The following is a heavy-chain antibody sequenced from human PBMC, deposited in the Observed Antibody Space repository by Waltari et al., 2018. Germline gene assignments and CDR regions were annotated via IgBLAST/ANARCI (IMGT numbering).Heavy chain of an antibody. CDR1: GFSFNNYV. Sequence: EVQLVESGGGLVKPGASLRLSCAASGFSFNNYVMNWVRQAPGKGLEWLAYINTVSTNIFYADSVKGRFTVSRDNAKNSLYLQMNSLRGDDTAMYYCARGNKASFDFWGQGSLVTVSS. CDR3: ARGNKASFDF. CDR2: INTVSTNI. J-gene: IGHJ4*02. V-gene: IGHV3-48*04.